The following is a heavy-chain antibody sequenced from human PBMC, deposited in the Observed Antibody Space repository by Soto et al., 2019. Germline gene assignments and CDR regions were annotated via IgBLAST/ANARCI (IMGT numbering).Heavy chain of an antibody. CDR1: GGSFSGYY. CDR3: ARGGGGSSWYRSPKYVY. CDR2: INHSGST. J-gene: IGHJ4*02. D-gene: IGHD6-13*01. V-gene: IGHV4-34*01. Sequence: KPSETLSLTCAVYGGSFSGYYWSWIRQPPGKGLEWIGEINHSGSTNYNPSLKSRVTISVDTSKNQFSLKLSSVTAADTAVYYCARGGGGSSWYRSPKYVYWGQGTLVTV.